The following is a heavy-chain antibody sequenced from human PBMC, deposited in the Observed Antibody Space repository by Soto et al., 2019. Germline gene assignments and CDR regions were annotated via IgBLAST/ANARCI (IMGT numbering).Heavy chain of an antibody. CDR3: ARDFPIAAAGTDVY. J-gene: IGHJ4*02. CDR2: ISSSSSTI. CDR1: GFTFSSYS. Sequence: EVQLVESGGGLVQPGGSLRLSCAASGFTFSSYSMNWVRQAPGKGLEWVSYISSSSSTIYYADSVEGRFTISRDNAKNSLYLQMNSLSAADTAVYYCARDFPIAAAGTDVYWGQGPLVTVSS. V-gene: IGHV3-48*01. D-gene: IGHD6-13*01.